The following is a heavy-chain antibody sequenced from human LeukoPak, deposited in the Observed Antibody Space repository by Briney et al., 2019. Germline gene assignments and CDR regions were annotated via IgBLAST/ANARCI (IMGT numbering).Heavy chain of an antibody. Sequence: ASVKVSCKASGYTFTSYDINWVRQAPGQGLEWMGIINPSGGSTSYAQKFQGRVTMTRDTSTSTVYMELSSLRSEDTAVYYCARVKQQLDHYYYYGMDVWGQGTTVTVSS. D-gene: IGHD6-13*01. CDR3: ARVKQQLDHYYYYGMDV. J-gene: IGHJ6*02. CDR2: INPSGGST. CDR1: GYTFTSYD. V-gene: IGHV1-46*01.